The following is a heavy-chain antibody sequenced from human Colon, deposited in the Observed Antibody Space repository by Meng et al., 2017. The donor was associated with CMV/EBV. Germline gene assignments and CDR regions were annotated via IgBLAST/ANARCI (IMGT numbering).Heavy chain of an antibody. CDR3: ARDKVKYGTVFYHYGMDV. CDR1: GFTFSSYA. D-gene: IGHD3/OR15-3a*01. CDR2: ISGSGSSR. V-gene: IGHV3-23*01. J-gene: IGHJ6*02. Sequence: GESLKISCAASGFTFSSYAMSWVRQAPGKGLEWVSGISGSGSSRYYADSVKGRHTISRDNSKNTLYLQMNGLGAGDTGVYYCARDKVKYGTVFYHYGMDVWGQGTTVTVSS.